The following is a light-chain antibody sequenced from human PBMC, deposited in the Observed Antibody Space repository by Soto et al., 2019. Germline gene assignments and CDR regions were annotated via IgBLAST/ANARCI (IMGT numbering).Light chain of an antibody. J-gene: IGLJ3*02. Sequence: QSVLTQPASVSGSPGQSITISCTGSISDVGYYDYVSWYQQHPGKAPKLLISEVTNRPSGVSNRFTGSKFGNTASLTISGLLPEDEADYYCSSYTRSSTWVFGGGTKLTVL. CDR3: SSYTRSSTWV. CDR2: EVT. CDR1: ISDVGYYDY. V-gene: IGLV2-14*01.